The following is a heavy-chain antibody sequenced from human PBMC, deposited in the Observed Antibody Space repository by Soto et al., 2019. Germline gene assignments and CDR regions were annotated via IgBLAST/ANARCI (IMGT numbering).Heavy chain of an antibody. CDR1: GVTFSSYA. D-gene: IGHD3-3*01. V-gene: IGHV3-30-3*01. CDR2: ISYDGSNK. CDR3: ARERITIFGVVIRSFDY. Sequence: QVQLVESGGGVVQPGRSLRLSCAASGVTFSSYAMHWVRQAPGKGLEWVAVISYDGSNKYYADSVKGRFTISRDNSKNTLYLQSNSLRAEDTAVYYCARERITIFGVVIRSFDYWGQGTLVAVSS. J-gene: IGHJ4*02.